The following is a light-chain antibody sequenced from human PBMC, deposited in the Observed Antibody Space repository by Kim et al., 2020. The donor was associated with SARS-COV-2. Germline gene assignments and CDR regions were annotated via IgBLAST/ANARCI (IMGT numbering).Light chain of an antibody. J-gene: IGKJ2*01. Sequence: SASVGARVPITCRASQGISNSLAWYQQKPGEAPKLLLYAASRLESGVPSRFSGSGSGTDYTLTISSLQPEDFATYYCQQYYSTPYTFGQGTKLEI. CDR2: AAS. V-gene: IGKV1-NL1*01. CDR3: QQYYSTPYT. CDR1: QGISNS.